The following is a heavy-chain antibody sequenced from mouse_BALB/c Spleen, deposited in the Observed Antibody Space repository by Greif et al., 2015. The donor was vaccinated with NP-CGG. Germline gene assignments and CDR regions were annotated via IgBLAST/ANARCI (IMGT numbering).Heavy chain of an antibody. V-gene: IGHV5-9-3*01. CDR3: ARREGLRRYWYFDV. Sequence: EVKLMESGGGLVKPGGSLKLSCAASGFTFSSYAMSWVRQTPEKRLEWVATISSGDSYTYYPDSVKGRFTISRDNAKNTLYLQMSSLRSEDTAMYYCARREGLRRYWYFDVWGAGTTVTVSS. CDR1: GFTFSSYA. J-gene: IGHJ1*01. D-gene: IGHD2-4*01. CDR2: ISSGDSYT.